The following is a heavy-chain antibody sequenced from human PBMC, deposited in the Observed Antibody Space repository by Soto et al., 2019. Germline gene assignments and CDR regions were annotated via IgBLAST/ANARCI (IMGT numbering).Heavy chain of an antibody. CDR2: MNPSNGNS. CDR1: GYTFTSYD. V-gene: IGHV1-8*01. D-gene: IGHD3-22*01. Sequence: ASVKVSCKASGYTFTSYDINWVRQATGQGLEWMGWMNPSNGNSGFAQKFQGRVTMTRNTSTTTAYMELSSLTSDDTAVYYCASGPGDYDSGGPSGFDPGAQEPLVSF. CDR3: ASGPGDYDSGGPSGFDP. J-gene: IGHJ5*02.